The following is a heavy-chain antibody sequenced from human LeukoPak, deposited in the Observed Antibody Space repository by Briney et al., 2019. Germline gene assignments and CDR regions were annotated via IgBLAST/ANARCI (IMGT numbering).Heavy chain of an antibody. J-gene: IGHJ3*02. V-gene: IGHV4-59*01. D-gene: IGHD1-1*01. CDR2: IYYSGGT. Sequence: SETLSLTCTVSGGSISSYYWSWIRQPPGKGLEWIGYIYYSGGTNYNPSLKSRVTISVDSSKNQFSLKLSSVTAADTAVYYFAGVSSKNGYNERGAFDTWGKGTRVTVSS. CDR1: GGSISSYY. CDR3: AGVSSKNGYNERGAFDT.